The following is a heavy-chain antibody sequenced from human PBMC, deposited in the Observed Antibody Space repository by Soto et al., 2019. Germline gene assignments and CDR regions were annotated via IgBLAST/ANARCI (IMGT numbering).Heavy chain of an antibody. Sequence: QVQLQQWGAGLLKPSETLSLTCAVYGGSFSGCYWSCIRQPPGKGLQWIGEINHSGSTNNNQSLKRRVTMSVDTSKIQFSLKLSSVTAADTAVYYCARGGGVGVVVAATGDNWFDPWGQGTLVTLSS. CDR1: GGSFSGCY. V-gene: IGHV4-34*01. CDR3: ARGGGVGVVVAATGDNWFDP. D-gene: IGHD2-15*01. J-gene: IGHJ5*02. CDR2: INHSGST.